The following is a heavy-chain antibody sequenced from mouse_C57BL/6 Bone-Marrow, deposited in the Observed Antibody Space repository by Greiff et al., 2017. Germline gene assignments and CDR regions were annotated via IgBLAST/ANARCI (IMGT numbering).Heavy chain of an antibody. V-gene: IGHV1-69*01. CDR2: IDPSDSYT. Sequence: VQLQQSGAELVMPGASVKLSCKASGYTFTSYWMHWVKQRPGHGLEWIGEIDPSDSYTNYNQKFKGKSTLTVDKSSSTAYMQLSSLTSEDSAVYYCAGYYGNPWFAYWGQGTLVTVSA. CDR1: GYTFTSYW. CDR3: AGYYGNPWFAY. D-gene: IGHD2-1*01. J-gene: IGHJ3*01.